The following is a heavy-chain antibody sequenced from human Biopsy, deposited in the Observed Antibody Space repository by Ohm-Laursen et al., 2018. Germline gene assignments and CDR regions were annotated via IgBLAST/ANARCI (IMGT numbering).Heavy chain of an antibody. CDR1: EGTFSNYG. Sequence: SVKVSCKVPEGTFSNYGVNWVRQAPGQGLEWLGGNIPILGTGNYAQKFQDRVTVAADTSMSTATMELRSLRSDDMAVYYCATKLTGYFHHWGQGTLVIVSS. J-gene: IGHJ1*01. CDR2: NIPILGTG. D-gene: IGHD3-9*01. CDR3: ATKLTGYFHH. V-gene: IGHV1-69*06.